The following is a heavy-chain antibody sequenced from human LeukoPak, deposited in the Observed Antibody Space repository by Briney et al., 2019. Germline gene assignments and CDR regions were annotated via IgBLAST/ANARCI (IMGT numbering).Heavy chain of an antibody. V-gene: IGHV4-59*01. D-gene: IGHD3-10*01. CDR2: IYYSGST. Sequence: SETLSLTCTVSGGSISSYYWSWIRQPPGKGLEWIGYIYYSGSTNYNPSLKSRVTISVDTSKNQFSLKLSSVTAADTAVYYCARTVTTMVRGGYNWFDPWGQGTLVTVSS. CDR1: GGSISSYY. CDR3: ARTVTTMVRGGYNWFDP. J-gene: IGHJ5*02.